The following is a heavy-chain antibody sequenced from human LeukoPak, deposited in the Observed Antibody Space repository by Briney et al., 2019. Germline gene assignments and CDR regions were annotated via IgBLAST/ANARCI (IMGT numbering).Heavy chain of an antibody. J-gene: IGHJ4*02. CDR2: INHSGST. V-gene: IGHV4-34*01. Sequence: SETLSLTCAVYGWSFSGYYWSWLRQPPGKGLEWIGEINHSGSTNYNPSLKSRVTISVDPSKNQFSLKLSSVTAADTAVYYCARYPLTSGGFDYWGQGTLVTVSS. CDR3: ARYPLTSGGFDY. CDR1: GWSFSGYY.